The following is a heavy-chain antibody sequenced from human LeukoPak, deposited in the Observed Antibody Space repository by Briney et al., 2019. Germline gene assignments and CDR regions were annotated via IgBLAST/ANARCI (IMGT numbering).Heavy chain of an antibody. J-gene: IGHJ4*02. CDR1: GFTFSSYA. Sequence: GGSLRLSCAASGFTFSSYAMHWVRQGPGKGLEWVAVISYDGSNKYYADSVKGRFTISRDNSKNTLYLQMNSLRAEDTAVYYCASDPKGEWGQGTLVTVSS. V-gene: IGHV3-30*04. CDR3: ASDPKGE. CDR2: ISYDGSNK. D-gene: IGHD1-26*01.